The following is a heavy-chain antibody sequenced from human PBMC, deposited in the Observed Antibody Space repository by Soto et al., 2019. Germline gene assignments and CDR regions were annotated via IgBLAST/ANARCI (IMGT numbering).Heavy chain of an antibody. CDR1: GFTFHDYG. V-gene: IGHV3-20*04. Sequence: PLVESGGNVVRPGGSLRLSCAASGFTFHDYGMSWVRQVPGKGLGWVANIHWNGGKIDYADSVKGRFTIARDNAKHALYLQMDRLRVEDTALYYWEVSLSDWYFARWGRVTLVTVSS. CDR3: EVSLSDWYFAR. J-gene: IGHJ2*01. CDR2: IHWNGGKI.